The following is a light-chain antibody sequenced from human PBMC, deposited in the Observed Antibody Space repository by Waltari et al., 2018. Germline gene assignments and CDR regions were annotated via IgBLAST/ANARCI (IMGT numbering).Light chain of an antibody. CDR3: QHYDNLLFT. J-gene: IGKJ3*01. CDR2: DAS. V-gene: IGKV1-33*01. CDR1: QDISNS. Sequence: DIQMTQSPSSLSASVGDRVTITCQASQDISNSLNWYQQKPGKAPKLLIYDASNLERGVPSRFSGSGSGTDVTFTINSLQPEDFATYYCQHYDNLLFTFGPGTKVDFK.